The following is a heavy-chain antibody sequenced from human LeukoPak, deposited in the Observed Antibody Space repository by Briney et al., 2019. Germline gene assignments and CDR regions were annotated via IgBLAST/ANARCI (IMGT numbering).Heavy chain of an antibody. CDR2: INHSGST. V-gene: IGHV4-34*01. CDR3: ARHAGRIAVAGTASIDY. Sequence: TLSLTCAVYGGSFSGYYWSWIRQPPGKGLEWIGEINHSGSTNYNPSLKSRVTISVDTSKNQFSLKLSSVTAADTAVYYCARHAGRIAVAGTASIDYWGQGTLVTVSS. D-gene: IGHD6-19*01. CDR1: GGSFSGYY. J-gene: IGHJ4*02.